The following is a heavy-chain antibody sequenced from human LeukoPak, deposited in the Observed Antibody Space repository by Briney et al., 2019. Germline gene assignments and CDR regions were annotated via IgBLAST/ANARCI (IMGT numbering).Heavy chain of an antibody. V-gene: IGHV4-4*02. CDR3: ARHEGFSQKD. Sequence: PSGTLSLTCAVSGVSMSSNNWWSWVRQPPGKGLEWIGEIHESGSTNYNPSLKSRVTISVDKSKDQFSLKLSSVTAADTAVHYCARHEGFSQKDWGQGTQVTVS. J-gene: IGHJ4*02. CDR2: IHESGST. CDR1: GVSMSSNNW.